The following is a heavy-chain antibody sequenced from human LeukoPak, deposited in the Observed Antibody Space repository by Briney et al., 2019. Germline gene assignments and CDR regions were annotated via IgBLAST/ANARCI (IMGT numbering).Heavy chain of an antibody. Sequence: EASVKVSCKASGGTSSTYAISWVRQAPGQGLEWVGRIVPILGTANYAQNFQGRVTITADRSTTTAYMELSSLRSEDTAVYYCARVPQGSSWPYYFDYWGQGTLVTVSS. CDR3: ARVPQGSSWPYYFDY. D-gene: IGHD6-13*01. J-gene: IGHJ4*02. CDR1: GGTSSTYA. V-gene: IGHV1-69*04. CDR2: IVPILGTA.